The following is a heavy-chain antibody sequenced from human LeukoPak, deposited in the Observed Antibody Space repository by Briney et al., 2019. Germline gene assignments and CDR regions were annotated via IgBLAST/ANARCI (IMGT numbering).Heavy chain of an antibody. J-gene: IGHJ4*02. CDR1: GFTFSSYA. Sequence: GGSLRLSCAASGFTFSSYAMSGVRQAPGKGLEWVSAISGSGGSTYYADSVKGRFTISRDNSKNTLYLQMNSLRAEDTAVYYCAKGPYDFWSGYYWLYWGQGTLVTVSS. D-gene: IGHD3-3*01. V-gene: IGHV3-23*01. CDR2: ISGSGGST. CDR3: AKGPYDFWSGYYWLY.